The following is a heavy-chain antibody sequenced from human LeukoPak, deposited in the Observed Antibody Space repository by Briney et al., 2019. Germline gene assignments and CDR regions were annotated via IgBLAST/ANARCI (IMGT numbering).Heavy chain of an antibody. V-gene: IGHV3-23*01. CDR2: INGRGIST. CDR1: GFTFTTYA. D-gene: IGHD3-22*01. Sequence: GGSLRLSCAASGFTFTTYAMSWVRQAPGKGLAWVSCINGRGISTYYADSVKGRFTISRDNSKNTLYLQMSSLRADDTAIYYCAREAYCDCSGSLDYWGQGTLVTVSS. J-gene: IGHJ4*02. CDR3: AREAYCDCSGSLDY.